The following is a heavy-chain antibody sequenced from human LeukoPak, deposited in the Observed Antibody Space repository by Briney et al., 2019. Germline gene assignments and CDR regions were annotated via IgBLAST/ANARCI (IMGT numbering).Heavy chain of an antibody. V-gene: IGHV1-69*02. Sequence: SVKVSCKASGGTFSSYTISWVRQAPGQGLEWMGRIVPILGIANYAQKFRGRVTITADKSTSTAYMELSSLRSEDTAVYYCARGSYRSGWYADYWGQGTLVTVSS. CDR2: IVPILGIA. J-gene: IGHJ4*02. D-gene: IGHD6-19*01. CDR1: GGTFSSYT. CDR3: ARGSYRSGWYADY.